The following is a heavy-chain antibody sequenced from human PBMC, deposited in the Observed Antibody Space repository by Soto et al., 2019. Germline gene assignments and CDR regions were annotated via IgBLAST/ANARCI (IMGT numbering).Heavy chain of an antibody. CDR3: ARYGGDYDYYYYYMDV. Sequence: SETLSLTCTFSGDSISSYYWSWIRQPPGKGLEWIGYIHYSGSSHYNPSLKSRLTMSVDRSKNQFSLKLSSVTAADTAVYYCARYGGDYDYYYYYMDVWGKGTTVTVSS. D-gene: IGHD4-17*01. V-gene: IGHV4-59*12. CDR2: IHYSGSS. CDR1: GDSISSYY. J-gene: IGHJ6*03.